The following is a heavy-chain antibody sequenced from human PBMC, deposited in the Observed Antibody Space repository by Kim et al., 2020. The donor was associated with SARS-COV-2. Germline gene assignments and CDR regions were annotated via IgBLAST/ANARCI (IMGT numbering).Heavy chain of an antibody. V-gene: IGHV1-18*01. CDR2: ISTQRDQK. D-gene: IGHD2-2*01. Sequence: ASVKVSCKASGYTFTSEGISWVRQAPGQGLEWMGWISTQRDQKNYAHNFQGRLTMTTDTSTTTAYMDLRSLTPDDTAVYYCARDVYHALDVWGQGTSVTVST. CDR3: ARDVYHALDV. J-gene: IGHJ6*01. CDR1: GYTFTSEG.